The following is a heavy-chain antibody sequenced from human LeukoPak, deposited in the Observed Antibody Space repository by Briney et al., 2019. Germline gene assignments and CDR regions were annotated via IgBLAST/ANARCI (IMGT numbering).Heavy chain of an antibody. CDR3: ARLDYGSGSYYDFDY. CDR2: INPSGGST. J-gene: IGHJ4*02. Sequence: GASVKVSCKASGYTFTSYYIHWVRQAPGQGLEWMGIINPSGGSTSYAQKFQGRVTMTRDTSTSTVYMELSSLRSEDTAVYYCARLDYGSGSYYDFDYWGQGTLVTVSS. V-gene: IGHV1-46*01. D-gene: IGHD3-10*01. CDR1: GYTFTSYY.